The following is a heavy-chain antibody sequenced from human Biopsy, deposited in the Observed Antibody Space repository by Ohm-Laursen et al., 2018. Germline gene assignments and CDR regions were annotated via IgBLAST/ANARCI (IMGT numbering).Heavy chain of an antibody. CDR1: GGSFTGHY. CDR2: ISYTGYT. V-gene: IGHV4-59*11. J-gene: IGHJ4*02. Sequence: PPGTLSLTCTASGGSFTGHYWSWIRQPPGKGLEWIGHISYTGYTSYNASLKSRVTISVDTSRNHFSLRLSSLTAADTAVYYCARGSNDFGGLYFPRWGQGTLLTVSS. CDR3: ARGSNDFGGLYFPR. D-gene: IGHD4-23*01.